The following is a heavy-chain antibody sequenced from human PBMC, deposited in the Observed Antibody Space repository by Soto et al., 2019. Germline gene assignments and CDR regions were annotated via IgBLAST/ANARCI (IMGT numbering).Heavy chain of an antibody. J-gene: IGHJ4*02. CDR1: GGPMSSHY. D-gene: IGHD5-12*01. CDR2: IYYSGST. CDR3: ARLDGYGHYFDY. Sequence: SETLSLTCTVSGGPMSSHYWSWIRQPPGQGLEWIGYIYYSGSTNYNPSLKSRVTISVDTSKSQFSLRLSSVTAADTAVYFCARLDGYGHYFDYWGQGALVTVSS. V-gene: IGHV4-59*08.